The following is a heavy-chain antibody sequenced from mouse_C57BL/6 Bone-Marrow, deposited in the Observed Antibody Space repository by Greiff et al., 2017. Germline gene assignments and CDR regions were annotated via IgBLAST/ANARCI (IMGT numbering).Heavy chain of an antibody. J-gene: IGHJ2*01. CDR3: ALLWSYYLDY. CDR1: GYTFTSYW. Sequence: VQLQESGAELVKPVASVKMSCKASGYTFTSYWITWVKQRPGQGREWIGDIYPGSGSTNYNEKVKSKATLTVDTSSSTAYMQLSSLTSEDSAVYYGALLWSYYLDYWGQGTTLTVSS. D-gene: IGHD2-1*01. CDR2: IYPGSGST. V-gene: IGHV1-55*01.